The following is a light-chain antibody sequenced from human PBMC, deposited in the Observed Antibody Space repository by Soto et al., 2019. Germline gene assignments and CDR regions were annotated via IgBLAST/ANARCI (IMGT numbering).Light chain of an antibody. CDR3: QHYNSYSEA. CDR2: KAS. CDR1: QTISSW. Sequence: DIQMTQSPSSLSGSVGDRVTITCRASQTISSWLAWYQQKPGKAPKLLIYKASTLKSGVPSRFSGSGSGTEFTLTISSLQPDDFATYYGQHYNSYSEAFGKGTKGDIK. J-gene: IGKJ1*01. V-gene: IGKV1-5*03.